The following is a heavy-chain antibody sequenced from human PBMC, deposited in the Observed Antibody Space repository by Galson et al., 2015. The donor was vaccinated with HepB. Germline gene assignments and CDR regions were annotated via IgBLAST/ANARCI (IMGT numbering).Heavy chain of an antibody. CDR3: ARGGSLDY. CDR1: GDSVSSNKTT. CDR2: TYYRSKWYN. J-gene: IGHJ4*02. D-gene: IGHD3-10*01. Sequence: CAISGDSVSSNKTTWNWIRQSPSRGPEWLGRTYYRSKWYNDYAGSVKSRVTINPDPSKNEFSLQLNSVTPEDTAVYYCARGGSLDYWGQGTLVTVSS. V-gene: IGHV6-1*01.